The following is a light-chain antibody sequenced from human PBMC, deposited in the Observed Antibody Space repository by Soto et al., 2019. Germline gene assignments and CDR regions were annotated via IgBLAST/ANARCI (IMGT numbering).Light chain of an antibody. V-gene: IGKV1-39*01. CDR3: QQSYSTPYT. Sequence: IQMTQSPSSLSASVGDRVTITCRATQRITTYLNWYQQKPGKAPKLLISTASSLQGWVPSRFSGSGSGSDFTLTITTLQPEDFATYFCQQSYSTPYTFGQGTKLEIK. J-gene: IGKJ2*01. CDR1: QRITTY. CDR2: TAS.